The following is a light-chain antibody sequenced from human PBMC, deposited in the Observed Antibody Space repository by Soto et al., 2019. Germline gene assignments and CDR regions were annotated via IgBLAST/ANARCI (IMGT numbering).Light chain of an antibody. CDR3: ISYTSDDVRYV. Sequence: QSVLTHPASVSGTPGQAITISCTGSTSDVGIYDFVSWYQHHPGRAPKFIVSEVSHRPSGVSIRFSGSKSGNPASLTISGLQSEYDADYYCISYTSDDVRYVFGTGTKGTVL. CDR2: EVS. V-gene: IGLV2-14*01. J-gene: IGLJ1*01. CDR1: TSDVGIYDF.